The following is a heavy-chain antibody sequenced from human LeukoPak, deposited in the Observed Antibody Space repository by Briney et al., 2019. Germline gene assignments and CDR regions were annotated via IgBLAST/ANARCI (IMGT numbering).Heavy chain of an antibody. D-gene: IGHD6-13*01. V-gene: IGHV1-18*01. CDR2: ISAYNGNT. Sequence: ASVKVSCKASGYTFTSYGISWVRQAPGQGLEWMGWISAYNGNTNYAQKLQGRVTMTTDTSTSTAYMELRSLRSDDTAVYYCARDRASGYTNPNWFDPWGQESLVTVSS. J-gene: IGHJ5*02. CDR3: ARDRASGYTNPNWFDP. CDR1: GYTFTSYG.